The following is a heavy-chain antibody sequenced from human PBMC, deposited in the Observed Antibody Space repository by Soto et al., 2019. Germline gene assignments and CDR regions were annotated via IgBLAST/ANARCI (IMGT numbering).Heavy chain of an antibody. Sequence: QVQLQQWGAGLLKPSETLSLTCAVYGGSFSGYYWSWIRQPPGKGLEWIGEINHSGSTNYNPSLKSRVTISVDTSKNQFSLKLSSVTAADTAVYYCARAPYYYGSGSYLSLDYWGQGTLVTVSS. J-gene: IGHJ4*02. V-gene: IGHV4-34*01. D-gene: IGHD3-10*01. CDR3: ARAPYYYGSGSYLSLDY. CDR2: INHSGST. CDR1: GGSFSGYY.